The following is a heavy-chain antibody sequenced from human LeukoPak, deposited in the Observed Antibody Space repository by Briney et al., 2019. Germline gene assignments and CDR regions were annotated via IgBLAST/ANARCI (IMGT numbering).Heavy chain of an antibody. Sequence: SETPSLTCAVYGGSFSGYYWSWIRKPPGKGLEWLGEINHSGSTNYNPSLESRVTISVDTSKNQSSLKLSSVTAADTAVYYCARGPYGGNAERFDYWGQGTLVTVSS. D-gene: IGHD4-23*01. J-gene: IGHJ4*02. V-gene: IGHV4-34*01. CDR1: GGSFSGYY. CDR3: ARGPYGGNAERFDY. CDR2: INHSGST.